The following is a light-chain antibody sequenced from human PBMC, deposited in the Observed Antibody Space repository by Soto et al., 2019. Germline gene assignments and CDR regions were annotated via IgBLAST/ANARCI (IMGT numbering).Light chain of an antibody. CDR3: CSYSSSSTFYV. V-gene: IGLV2-14*01. CDR1: SSDVGGYYY. Sequence: ALTQPASVSGSPGQSITVSCTGTSSDVGGYYYVSWYQVHPGKAPKLMIFQVTNRPSGVSNRFSGSKSGNTASLTISGLRAEDEADYYCCSYSSSSTFYVFGTGTKVTVL. J-gene: IGLJ1*01. CDR2: QVT.